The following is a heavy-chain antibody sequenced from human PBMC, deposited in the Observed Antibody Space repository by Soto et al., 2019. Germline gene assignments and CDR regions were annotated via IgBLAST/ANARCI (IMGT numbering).Heavy chain of an antibody. J-gene: IGHJ4*02. CDR3: ARGTCSGGNCYSFHFDY. D-gene: IGHD2-15*01. V-gene: IGHV1-3*01. Sequence: QVQLVQSGAEVKKPGASVKVSCKASGYTFTSYAMHWVRQAPGQRLEWMGWINAGNGNTKYSQKFQGRVTITRDTSASTAYMELSSLRSEDTAVYFCARGTCSGGNCYSFHFDYWGQGTLVTVSS. CDR2: INAGNGNT. CDR1: GYTFTSYA.